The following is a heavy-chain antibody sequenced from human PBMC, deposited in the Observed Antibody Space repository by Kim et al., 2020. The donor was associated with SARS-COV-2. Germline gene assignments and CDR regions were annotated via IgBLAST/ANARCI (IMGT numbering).Heavy chain of an antibody. CDR3: ARAEATFFGPLLRRGMDV. J-gene: IGHJ6*02. CDR2: INPSGGST. D-gene: IGHD3-3*01. V-gene: IGHV1-46*01. Sequence: ASVKVSCKASGYTFTSYYMHWVRQAPGQGLEWMGIINPSGGSTSYAQKFQGRVTMTRDTSTSTVYMELSSLRSEDTAVYYCARAEATFFGPLLRRGMDVWGQGTTVTVSS. CDR1: GYTFTSYY.